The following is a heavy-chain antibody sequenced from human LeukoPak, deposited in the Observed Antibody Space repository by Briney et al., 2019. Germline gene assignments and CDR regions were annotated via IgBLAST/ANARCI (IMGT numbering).Heavy chain of an antibody. CDR3: AGFKYYYDSSCYPLFDY. Sequence: PSETLSLTCADHGGSFSGYYLSWIRQPPGKGLEWIGEINHSGSTNYNPSLKSRVTISVDTSKNQFSLKLSSVTAADTAVYYCAGFKYYYDSSCYPLFDYWGQGTLVTVSS. CDR2: INHSGST. CDR1: GGSFSGYY. D-gene: IGHD3-22*01. J-gene: IGHJ4*02. V-gene: IGHV4-34*01.